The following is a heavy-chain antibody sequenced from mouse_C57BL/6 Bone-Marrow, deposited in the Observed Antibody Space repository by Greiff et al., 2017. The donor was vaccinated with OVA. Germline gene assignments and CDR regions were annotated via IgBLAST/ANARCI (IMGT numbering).Heavy chain of an antibody. D-gene: IGHD1-1*01. Sequence: VQLQQSGAELVRPGASVKLSCTASGFNIKDDYMHWVKQRPEQGLEWIGWIDPGNGDTEYASKFQGKATITADTSANTAYLQLSSLTSEDTAVYYCTTEDYGYWGQGTTLTVSS. V-gene: IGHV14-4*01. CDR3: TTEDYGY. J-gene: IGHJ2*01. CDR1: GFNIKDDY. CDR2: IDPGNGDT.